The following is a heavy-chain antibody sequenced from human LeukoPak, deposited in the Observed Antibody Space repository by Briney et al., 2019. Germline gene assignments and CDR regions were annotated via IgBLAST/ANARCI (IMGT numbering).Heavy chain of an antibody. V-gene: IGHV1-46*01. J-gene: IGHJ4*02. CDR1: GYTFTAFY. Sequence: ASVKVSCKASGYTFTAFYIHWVRQAPGQGLEWMAKLVPSRGSPSYAQNFQGRVTMTRDTSTSTVYMELSSLRSEDTAVYYCARSSSGLDYWGQGTLVTVSS. CDR2: LVPSRGSP. CDR3: ARSSSGLDY. D-gene: IGHD6-19*01.